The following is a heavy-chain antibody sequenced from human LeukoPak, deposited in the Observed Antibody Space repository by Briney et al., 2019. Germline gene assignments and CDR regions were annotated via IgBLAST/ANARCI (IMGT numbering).Heavy chain of an antibody. CDR3: ARVGSGSSWYHQRINYYFDY. CDR1: GGTFSSYA. J-gene: IGHJ4*02. D-gene: IGHD6-13*01. V-gene: IGHV1-69*04. Sequence: ASVKVSCKASGGTFSSYAISWVRQAPGQGLEWMGRIIPILGIANYAQKLQGRVTMTTDTSTSTAYMELRSLRSDDTAVYYCARVGSGSSWYHQRINYYFDYWGQGTLVTVSS. CDR2: IIPILGIA.